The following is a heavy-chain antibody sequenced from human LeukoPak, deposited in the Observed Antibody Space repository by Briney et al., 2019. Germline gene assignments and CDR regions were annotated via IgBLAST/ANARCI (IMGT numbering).Heavy chain of an antibody. CDR2: IYHSGST. CDR3: ARETIVSGYYYLDY. CDR1: GGSISSGGYS. J-gene: IGHJ4*02. D-gene: IGHD3-22*01. V-gene: IGHV4-30-2*01. Sequence: SETLSLTCAVSGGSISSGGYSWSWIWQPPGKGLEWIGYIYHSGSTYYNPSLKSRVTISVDRSKHQFSLKLRSVTAADTAVYYCARETIVSGYYYLDYWGQGTLVTVSS.